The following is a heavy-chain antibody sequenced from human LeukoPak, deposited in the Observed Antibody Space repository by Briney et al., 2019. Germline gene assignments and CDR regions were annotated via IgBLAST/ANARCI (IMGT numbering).Heavy chain of an antibody. CDR2: ISYSGST. V-gene: IGHV4-59*01. CDR1: GGSISRYY. D-gene: IGHD5-18*01. Sequence: SETLSLTCTVSGGSISRYYWSWIRRPPGKGLEWIGYISYSGSTNYNPSLKSRVTMSVDTSTNQFSLKLSSVTAADTAVYYCARDVQLWGRSYGMDVWGQGTTVTVSS. CDR3: ARDVQLWGRSYGMDV. J-gene: IGHJ6*02.